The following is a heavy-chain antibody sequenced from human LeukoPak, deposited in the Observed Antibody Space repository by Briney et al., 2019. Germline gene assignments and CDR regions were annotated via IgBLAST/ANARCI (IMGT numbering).Heavy chain of an antibody. CDR2: VGLTGGSI. J-gene: IGHJ4*02. D-gene: IGHD4-23*01. CDR3: AREYGGNSLDK. CDR1: GFTFTNYA. V-gene: IGHV3-21*01. Sequence: TGGSLRLSCTASGFTFTNYAMSWVRQSPGKGMEWISSVGLTGGSIYYADSIKGRFTISRDNANNSVFLHMNSLRAEDTGVYYCAREYGGNSLDKWGQGVLVTVSS.